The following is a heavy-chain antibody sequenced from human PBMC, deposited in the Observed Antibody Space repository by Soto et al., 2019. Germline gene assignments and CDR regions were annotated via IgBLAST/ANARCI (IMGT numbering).Heavy chain of an antibody. J-gene: IGHJ6*01. CDR2: IYSGGST. CDR1: GLSVSSSD. CDR3: SPSSPNEYPLPMDP. D-gene: IGHD3-3*01. Sequence: EVHLVETGGGLIQPGGSLRLSCAASGLSVSSSDMSWVRQASGKGLEWVSVIYSGGSTHDADSVKGRFTISRDNSKNTVHLPIKSFGSDQPGGLFWSPSSPNEYPLPMDPLGQGNTGIVSS. V-gene: IGHV3-53*02.